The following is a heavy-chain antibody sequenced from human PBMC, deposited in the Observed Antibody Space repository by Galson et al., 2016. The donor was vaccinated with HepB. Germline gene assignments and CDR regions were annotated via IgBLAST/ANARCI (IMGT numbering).Heavy chain of an antibody. Sequence: SLRLSCAASGLNVTSDYMHWVRQAPGKGLEWISVIYSGGTTFYADSVKGRFTISRDISKTTIYLQRGSLRAVGTALYFCARGSYSRGHDWGQGTLVTVSS. CDR3: ARGSYSRGHD. CDR1: GLNVTSDY. D-gene: IGHD3-10*01. V-gene: IGHV3-53*01. J-gene: IGHJ4*02. CDR2: IYSGGTT.